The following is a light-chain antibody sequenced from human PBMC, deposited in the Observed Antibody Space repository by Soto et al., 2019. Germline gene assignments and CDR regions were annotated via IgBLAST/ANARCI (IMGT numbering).Light chain of an antibody. CDR3: VSWDGSLNSWL. J-gene: IGLJ2*01. CDR1: SSNIGSNF. Sequence: SVLTQPPSASGTPGLTVTISCSGSSSNIGSNFVYWYQHLPGAAPKLLIYGTHQRPSGVPDRFSASKSGASASLAISGLRSEDEADYYCVSWDGSLNSWLFGGGTKVTVL. CDR2: GTH. V-gene: IGLV1-47*01.